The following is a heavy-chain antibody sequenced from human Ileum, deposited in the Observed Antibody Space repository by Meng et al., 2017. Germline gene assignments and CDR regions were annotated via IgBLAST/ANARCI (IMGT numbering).Heavy chain of an antibody. CDR3: ARERRHYYGSGSVDY. Sequence: QVQLQESGPGLVKPSQTLFLTCSVSGGSFSSDNYYWTWIRQTPGKGLEWIGLTYYNGSPFYNPSLRSRVTISVDTSKDQFSLKLTSVTAADTAVYYCARERRHYYGSGSVDYWGQGILVTVSS. D-gene: IGHD3-10*01. V-gene: IGHV4-30-4*01. CDR2: TYYNGSP. CDR1: GGSFSSDNYY. J-gene: IGHJ4*02.